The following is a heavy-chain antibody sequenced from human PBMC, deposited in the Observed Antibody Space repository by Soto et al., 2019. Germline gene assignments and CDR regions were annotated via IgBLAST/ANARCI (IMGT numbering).Heavy chain of an antibody. CDR1: GFTFSTYA. V-gene: IGHV3-23*01. D-gene: IGHD6-13*01. J-gene: IGHJ4*02. Sequence: PGGSLRLSCAVSGFTFSTYAMSWVRQAPGKGLEWVSAISGSGGSTYYADTVKGRFTISRDNSKNTLYLQVSSLRAEDTAVYYCAKDDGYSSSWYDYWGQGTLVTVSS. CDR2: ISGSGGST. CDR3: AKDDGYSSSWYDY.